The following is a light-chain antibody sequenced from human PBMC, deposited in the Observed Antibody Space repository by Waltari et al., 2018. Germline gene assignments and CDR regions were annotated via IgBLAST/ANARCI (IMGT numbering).Light chain of an antibody. V-gene: IGKV3-11*01. J-gene: IGKJ4*01. Sequence: EIELTQSPATLSLSTGERATLSCRASQSVSTSLAWYQQKPGQAPRLLIHDASNRATGTPARFSGSGSGTDFTLTIGSLEPEDFAVYYCQQHGKWPLSFGGGTKVEI. CDR2: DAS. CDR1: QSVSTS. CDR3: QQHGKWPLS.